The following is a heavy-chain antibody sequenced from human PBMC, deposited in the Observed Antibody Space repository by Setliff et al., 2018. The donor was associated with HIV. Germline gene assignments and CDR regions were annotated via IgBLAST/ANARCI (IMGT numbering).Heavy chain of an antibody. CDR3: KWEQSMYYGMDV. CDR2: IRSRPFGGTT. Sequence: GGSLRLSCLGSGFTFGEYGMSWFRQAPGKGLEWVGFIRSRPFGGTTEYAASVKGRFTISRDDSKSIAYLQMNSLKSADAAVYYCKWEQSMYYGMDVWGQGTTVTVSS. CDR1: GFTFGEYG. D-gene: IGHD1-26*01. V-gene: IGHV3-49*03. J-gene: IGHJ6*02.